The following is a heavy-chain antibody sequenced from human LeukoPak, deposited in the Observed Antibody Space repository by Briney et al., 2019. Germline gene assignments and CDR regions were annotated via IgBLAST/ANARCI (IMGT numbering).Heavy chain of an antibody. J-gene: IGHJ4*02. V-gene: IGHV4-34*01. CDR1: GGSFSGYY. Sequence: PSETLSLTCAVYGGSFSGYYWSWIRQPPGKGLEWIGEINHSGSTNYNPSLKSRVTISVDTSKNQFSLKLSSVTAADTAVYYCARVSGSYYSYWGQGTLVTVSS. CDR2: INHSGST. D-gene: IGHD1-26*01. CDR3: ARVSGSYYSY.